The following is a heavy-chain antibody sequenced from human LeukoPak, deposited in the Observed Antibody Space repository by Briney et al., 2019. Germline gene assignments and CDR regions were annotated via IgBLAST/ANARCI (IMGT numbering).Heavy chain of an antibody. Sequence: SETLSLTCTVSGGSISSSSYYWGWIRQPPGKGLEWIGSIYYSGSTYYNPSLKSRVTISVDTSKNQFSLKLSSVTAADTAVYYCARGEGYYGSGSYDYWGQGTLVTVSS. CDR3: ARGEGYYGSGSYDY. D-gene: IGHD3-10*01. V-gene: IGHV4-39*07. CDR2: IYYSGST. J-gene: IGHJ4*02. CDR1: GGSISSSSYY.